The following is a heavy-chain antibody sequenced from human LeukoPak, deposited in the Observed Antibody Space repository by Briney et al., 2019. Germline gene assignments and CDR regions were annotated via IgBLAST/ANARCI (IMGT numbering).Heavy chain of an antibody. CDR1: GFTFSSYV. CDR2: ISYDGSNK. Sequence: PGGSLRLSCAASGFTFSSYVMHWVRQAPGKGLEWVAVISYDGSNKYYADSVKGRFTISRDNSKNTLYLQMNSLRAEDTAVYYCARDGPSDDYFDYWGQGTLVTVSS. V-gene: IGHV3-30-3*01. CDR3: ARDGPSDDYFDY. J-gene: IGHJ4*02. D-gene: IGHD2-2*01.